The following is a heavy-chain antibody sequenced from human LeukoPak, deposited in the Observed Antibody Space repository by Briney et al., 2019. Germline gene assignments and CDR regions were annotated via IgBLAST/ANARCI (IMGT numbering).Heavy chain of an antibody. J-gene: IGHJ4*02. CDR2: IYYSGST. D-gene: IGHD7-27*01. CDR3: ARLPRLTGDYPVYFDY. Sequence: SETLSLTCTVSGGSISSYYWSWIRQPPGKGLEWIGYIYYSGSTNYNPSLKSRVTISVDTSKNQFSLKPSSVTAADTAVYYCARLPRLTGDYPVYFDYWGQGTLVTVSS. V-gene: IGHV4-59*08. CDR1: GGSISSYY.